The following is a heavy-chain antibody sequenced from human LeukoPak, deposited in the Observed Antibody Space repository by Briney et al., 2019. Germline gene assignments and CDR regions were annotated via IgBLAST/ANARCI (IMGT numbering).Heavy chain of an antibody. CDR3: VRRSDLTTNVDY. V-gene: IGHV4-39*01. Sequence: SETLSLACTVSGGSISSSSYYWGWIRQPPGKGLEWIGNIYYSGSTYYNPSLQSRVTISVDTSKNQFSLKLSSVTAADTAVYYCVRRSDLTTNVDYWGQGTLVTVSS. CDR1: GGSISSSSYY. D-gene: IGHD2-15*01. CDR2: IYYSGST. J-gene: IGHJ4*02.